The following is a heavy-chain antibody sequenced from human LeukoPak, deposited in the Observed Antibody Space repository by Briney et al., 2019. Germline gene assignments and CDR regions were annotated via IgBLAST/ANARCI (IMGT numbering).Heavy chain of an antibody. J-gene: IGHJ4*02. Sequence: ASVKVSCKASGYTFTGYYMHWVRQAPGQGHEWMGWINPNSGGTNYAQKFQGRVTMTRDTSISTAYMELSRLRSDDTAVYYCARVYYDSSGYLDYWGQGTLVTVSS. V-gene: IGHV1-2*02. CDR2: INPNSGGT. CDR1: GYTFTGYY. D-gene: IGHD3-22*01. CDR3: ARVYYDSSGYLDY.